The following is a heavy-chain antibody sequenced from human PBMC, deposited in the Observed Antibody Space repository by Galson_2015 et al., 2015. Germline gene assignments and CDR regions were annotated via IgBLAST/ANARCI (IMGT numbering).Heavy chain of an antibody. V-gene: IGHV1-8*01. CDR1: GYTFTSYD. Sequence: SVKVSCKASGYTFTSYDINWVRQATGKGLEWMGRMNPNGGNTGYAQKFQGRVTMTRNTSISTAYMELSSLRSEDTAVYYCARGGISAAEDAFDIWGQGTMVTVSS. D-gene: IGHD6-13*01. J-gene: IGHJ3*02. CDR2: MNPNGGNT. CDR3: ARGGISAAEDAFDI.